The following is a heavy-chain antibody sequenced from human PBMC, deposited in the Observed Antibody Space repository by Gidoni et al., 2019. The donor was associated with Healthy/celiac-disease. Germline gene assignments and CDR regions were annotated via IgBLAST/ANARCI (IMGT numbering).Heavy chain of an antibody. V-gene: IGHV3-48*03. D-gene: IGHD6-19*01. CDR2: ISSSGSTI. Sequence: EVQLVESGGGLVQPGGSLRLSCAASGFPFSSYEMNWVRQAPGKGLEWVSYISSSGSTIYYADSVKGRFTISRDNAKNSLYLQMNSLRAEDTAVYYCARDVEDSSGRGWFDPWGQGTLVTVSS. CDR1: GFPFSSYE. CDR3: ARDVEDSSGRGWFDP. J-gene: IGHJ5*02.